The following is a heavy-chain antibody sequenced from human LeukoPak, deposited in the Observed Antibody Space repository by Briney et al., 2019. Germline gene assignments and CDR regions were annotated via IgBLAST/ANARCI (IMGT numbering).Heavy chain of an antibody. Sequence: KPSQTLSLTCTVSGGSISSGGYYWSWIRQHPGKGPEWIGYICYSGSTYYNPSLKSRVTISVDTSKNQFSLKLSSVTAADTAVYYCARLAVAGNYYFDYWGQGTLVTVSS. V-gene: IGHV4-31*03. D-gene: IGHD6-19*01. CDR1: GGSISSGGYY. J-gene: IGHJ4*02. CDR2: ICYSGST. CDR3: ARLAVAGNYYFDY.